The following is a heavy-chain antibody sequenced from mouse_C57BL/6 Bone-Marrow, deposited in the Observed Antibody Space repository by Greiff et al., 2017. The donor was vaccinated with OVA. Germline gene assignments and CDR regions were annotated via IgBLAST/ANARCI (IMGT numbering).Heavy chain of an antibody. CDR3: ARQNYGSDD. Sequence: EVKLMESGGGLVQPGGSLKLSCAASGFTFSDYYMYWVRQTPEKRLEWVAYISNGGGSTYYPDTVKGRFTISRDNAKNTLYLQMSRLKSEDTAMYYCARQNYGSDDWGQGTTLTVSS. D-gene: IGHD1-1*01. J-gene: IGHJ2*01. CDR2: ISNGGGST. V-gene: IGHV5-12*01. CDR1: GFTFSDYY.